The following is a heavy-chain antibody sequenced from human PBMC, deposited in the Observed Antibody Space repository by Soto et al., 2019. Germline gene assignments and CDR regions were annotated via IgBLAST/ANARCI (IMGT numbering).Heavy chain of an antibody. CDR3: ATNLYCSSTSCPLRQYNWFDP. CDR1: GGTFSSYA. CDR2: IIPIFGTA. Sequence: QVQLVQSGAEVKKPGSSVKVSCKASGGTFSSYAIGWVRQAPGEGLEWMGGIIPIFGTANYAQKFQGRVTITADESTSTAYMELSSLRSEDTAVYYCATNLYCSSTSCPLRQYNWFDPWGQGTLVTVSS. D-gene: IGHD2-2*01. J-gene: IGHJ5*02. V-gene: IGHV1-69*01.